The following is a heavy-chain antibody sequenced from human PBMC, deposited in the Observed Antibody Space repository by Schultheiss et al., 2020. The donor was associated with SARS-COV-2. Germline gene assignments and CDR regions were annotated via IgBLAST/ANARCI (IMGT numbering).Heavy chain of an antibody. D-gene: IGHD4-17*01. V-gene: IGHV1-69*13. J-gene: IGHJ5*02. CDR1: GGTFSSYA. CDR2: IIPIFGTA. CDR3: ARLRGDYGDDYNWFDH. Sequence: SVKVSCKASGGTFSSYAISWVRQAPGQGLEWMGGIIPIFGTANYAQKFQGRVTITADESTSTAYMELSSLRSEDTAVYYCARLRGDYGDDYNWFDHWGQGTLVTVSS.